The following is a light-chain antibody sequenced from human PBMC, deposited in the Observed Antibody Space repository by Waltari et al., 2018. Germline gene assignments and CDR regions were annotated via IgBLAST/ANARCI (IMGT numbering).Light chain of an antibody. V-gene: IGLV4-69*01. CDR3: QTWDTATHVV. J-gene: IGLJ2*01. Sequence: QPEKGPRYVVKVNSGGSHIKGDGIPDRFSGSSSGAERYLTISSLQSEDEADYYCQTWDTATHVVFGGGTKLTVL. CDR2: VNSGGSH.